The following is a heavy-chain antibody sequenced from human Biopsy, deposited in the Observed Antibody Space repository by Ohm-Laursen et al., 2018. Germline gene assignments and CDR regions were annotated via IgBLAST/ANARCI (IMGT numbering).Heavy chain of an antibody. CDR1: GGSISGSS. D-gene: IGHD6-19*01. V-gene: IGHV4-59*08. Sequence: GTLSLTCPVSGGSISGSSWSWIRQAPGRGLEWVGYISYSGSTSNNPSLKSRITISVDTSKNQISLKGTSVTAADTAVYYCAKHGSGWTGDDALHIWGQGTMVTVSS. J-gene: IGHJ3*02. CDR3: AKHGSGWTGDDALHI. CDR2: ISYSGST.